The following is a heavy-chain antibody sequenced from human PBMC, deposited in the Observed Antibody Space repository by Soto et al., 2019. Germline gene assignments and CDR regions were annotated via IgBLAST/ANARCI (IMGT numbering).Heavy chain of an antibody. V-gene: IGHV3-7*05. Sequence: EVQLVESGGDLVQPGGSLRLSCAASGFSFGSSCMTWVRQAPGKGLEWVANIKKDGSKINYLDSVRGRFTVSRDNAKNSLYLEMNSQRAEDTALYYCARDVSPGSSSLYLDAFDIWGQGTMVTVSS. D-gene: IGHD6-13*01. CDR1: GFSFGSSC. J-gene: IGHJ3*02. CDR3: ARDVSPGSSSLYLDAFDI. CDR2: IKKDGSKI.